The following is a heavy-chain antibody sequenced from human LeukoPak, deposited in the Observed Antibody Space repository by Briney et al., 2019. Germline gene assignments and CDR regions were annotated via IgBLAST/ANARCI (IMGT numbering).Heavy chain of an antibody. Sequence: PSETLSLTCTASGGSISSDYWSWIRQPAGKGLEWIGRIYTSGSTNYNPSLKSRVTMSVDTSKNQFSLKLSSVTAADTAVYYCARDLYSWFGELRNWFDPWGQGTLVTVSS. CDR2: IYTSGST. V-gene: IGHV4-4*07. J-gene: IGHJ5*02. D-gene: IGHD3-10*01. CDR3: ARDLYSWFGELRNWFDP. CDR1: GGSISSDY.